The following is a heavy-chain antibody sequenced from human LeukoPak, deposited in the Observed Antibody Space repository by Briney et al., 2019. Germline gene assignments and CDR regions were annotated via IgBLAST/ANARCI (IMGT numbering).Heavy chain of an antibody. J-gene: IGHJ5*02. D-gene: IGHD3-10*01. V-gene: IGHV3-23*01. CDR1: GFAFSSYA. Sequence: PGGSLRRSCAASGFAFSSYAIRWVRQAPGKGLEWVSSISSGGGRTYYADSVKGRFTISRDNSKNTLYLQMDSLRAEDTAVYYCAKAPNYYGSGSYYNNWFDPWGQGTLVTVSS. CDR3: AKAPNYYGSGSYYNNWFDP. CDR2: ISSGGGRT.